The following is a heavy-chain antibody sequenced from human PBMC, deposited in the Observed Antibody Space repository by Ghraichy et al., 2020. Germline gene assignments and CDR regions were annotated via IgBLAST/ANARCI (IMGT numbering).Heavy chain of an antibody. CDR3: ARVIYGDTYFDL. Sequence: SETLSLTCAVYGGSFSGYYWSWIRQPPGKGLEWIGEINHSGSTNYNPSLKSRVTISVDTSKNQFSLKLSSVTAADTAVYYCARVIYGDTYFDLWGRGTLVTVSS. CDR2: INHSGST. CDR1: GGSFSGYY. J-gene: IGHJ2*01. D-gene: IGHD4-17*01. V-gene: IGHV4-34*01.